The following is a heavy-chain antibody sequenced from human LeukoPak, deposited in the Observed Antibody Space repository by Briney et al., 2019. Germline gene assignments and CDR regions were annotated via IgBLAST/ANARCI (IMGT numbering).Heavy chain of an antibody. CDR2: IYYSGST. J-gene: IGHJ4*02. V-gene: IGHV4-59*01. Sequence: SETLSLTCTVSGGSISSYYRSWIRQPPGKGLEWIGYIYYSGSTNYNPSLKSRVTISVDTSKNQFSLKLSSVTAADTAVYYCARAPSFRGGSYPGWFDYWGQGTLVTVSS. CDR1: GGSISSYY. D-gene: IGHD1-26*01. CDR3: ARAPSFRGGSYPGWFDY.